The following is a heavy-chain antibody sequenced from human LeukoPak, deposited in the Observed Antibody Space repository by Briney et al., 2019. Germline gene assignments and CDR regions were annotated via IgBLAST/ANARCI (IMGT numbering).Heavy chain of an antibody. CDR2: INPSGGST. D-gene: IGHD4-17*01. CDR3: ARDISRYYGDYLDYYYGMDV. J-gene: IGHJ6*02. V-gene: IGHV1-46*01. CDR1: GYTFTSYY. Sequence: ASVKVSCKASGYTFTSYYMHWVRQAPGQGLEWMGIINPSGGSTSYAQKFQGRVTMTRDTSTSTVYMELSSLRSEDTAVYYCARDISRYYGDYLDYYYGMDVWGQGTTVTVSS.